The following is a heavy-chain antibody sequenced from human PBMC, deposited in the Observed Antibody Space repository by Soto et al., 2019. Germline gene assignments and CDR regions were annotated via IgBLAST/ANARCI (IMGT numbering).Heavy chain of an antibody. V-gene: IGHV1-69*06. CDR1: GVTFSSYA. Sequence: ASVKVSCKASGVTFSSYAISWVRQAPGQGLEWMGGTGSGTGPGNHAQKFQGRLTVTADKSTSTVYMELTNLSSEDTAVYYCARRDSGGFYRFFDSWGQGTLVTVSS. CDR2: TGSGTGPG. J-gene: IGHJ4*02. D-gene: IGHD2-15*01. CDR3: ARRDSGGFYRFFDS.